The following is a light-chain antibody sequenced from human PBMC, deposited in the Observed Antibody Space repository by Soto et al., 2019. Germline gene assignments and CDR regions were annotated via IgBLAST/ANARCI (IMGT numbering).Light chain of an antibody. Sequence: DIQMTQSPSTMSASVGDRVTITCRASQSIDSWLAWYQQKPGKAPKFLMYKASNLESGVPSRFSGSGSETEFTLTISSLQPDDFAIYYCQHYKSYPWTFGQ. J-gene: IGKJ1*01. CDR2: KAS. V-gene: IGKV1-5*03. CDR3: QHYKSYPWT. CDR1: QSIDSW.